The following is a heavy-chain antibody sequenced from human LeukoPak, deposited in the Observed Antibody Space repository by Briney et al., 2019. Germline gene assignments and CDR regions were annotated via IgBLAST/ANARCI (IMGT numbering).Heavy chain of an antibody. CDR3: VSRAYDSSGYPLDY. CDR1: GFTFSSYA. V-gene: IGHV3-23*01. J-gene: IGHJ4*02. D-gene: IGHD3-22*01. CDR2: ISGSGGST. Sequence: PGGSLRLSCAASGFTFSSYAVSWVRQAPGKGLEWVSAISGSGGSTYYADSVKGRFTISRDNSKNTLYLQMNSLRAEDTAVYYCVSRAYDSSGYPLDYWGQGTLVTVSS.